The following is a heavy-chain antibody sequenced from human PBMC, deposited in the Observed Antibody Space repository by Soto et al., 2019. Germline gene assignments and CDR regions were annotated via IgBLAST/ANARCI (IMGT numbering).Heavy chain of an antibody. CDR1: GCTFTSYG. D-gene: IGHD6-13*01. J-gene: IGHJ6*02. CDR3: ASRSSWRERLYYYYGMYI. CDR2: ISAYNGNT. V-gene: IGHV1-18*01. Sequence: ASVKVSGKASGCTFTSYGISWVRQAPGQGLEWMGWISAYNGNTNYAQKLQGRVTMTTDTSTSTAYMELRSLRSDDTAVYYCASRSSWRERLYYYYGMYIWRQGTTVTVAS.